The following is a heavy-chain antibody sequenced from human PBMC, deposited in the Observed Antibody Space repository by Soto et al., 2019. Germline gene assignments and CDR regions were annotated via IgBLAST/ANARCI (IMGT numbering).Heavy chain of an antibody. Sequence: SETLSLTCTVSGGSISSGDYYWSWIRQPPGKGLEWIGYIYYSGSTYYNPSLKSRVTISVDTSKNQFSLKLSSVTAADTAVYYCAIGSYYYDSSGYYYYCGQGTLVTVSA. CDR1: GGSISSGDYY. CDR2: IYYSGST. D-gene: IGHD3-22*01. V-gene: IGHV4-30-4*01. J-gene: IGHJ4*02. CDR3: AIGSYYYDSSGYYYY.